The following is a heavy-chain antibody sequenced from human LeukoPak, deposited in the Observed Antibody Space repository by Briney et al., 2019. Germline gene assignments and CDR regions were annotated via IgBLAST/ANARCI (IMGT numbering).Heavy chain of an antibody. CDR1: GGSFSCYY. Sequence: SETLSLTCAVYGGSFSCYYWSWIRQPPGKGLEWIGEINHSGSTNYNPSLKSRVTISVDTSKNQFSLKLSSVTAADTAVYYCASRGTPAASGVYWGQGTLVAVSS. D-gene: IGHD2-2*01. V-gene: IGHV4-34*01. CDR3: ASRGTPAASGVY. J-gene: IGHJ4*02. CDR2: INHSGST.